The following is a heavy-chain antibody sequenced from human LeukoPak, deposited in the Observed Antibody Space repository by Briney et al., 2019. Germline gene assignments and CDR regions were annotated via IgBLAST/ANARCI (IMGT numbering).Heavy chain of an antibody. V-gene: IGHV4-34*01. CDR2: INHSGST. D-gene: IGHD4-11*01. J-gene: IGHJ5*02. Sequence: SETLSLTCAVYGGSFSGYYWGWIRQPPGKGLEWIGEINHSGSTNYNPSLKSRVTISVDTSKNQFSLKLSSVTAADTAVYYCARALMTTSSWFDPWGQGTLVTVSS. CDR3: ARALMTTSSWFDP. CDR1: GGSFSGYY.